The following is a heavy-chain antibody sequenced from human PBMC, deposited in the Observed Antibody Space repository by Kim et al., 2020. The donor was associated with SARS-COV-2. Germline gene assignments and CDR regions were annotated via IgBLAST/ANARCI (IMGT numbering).Heavy chain of an antibody. D-gene: IGHD3-10*01. J-gene: IGHJ4*02. V-gene: IGHV3-21*01. Sequence: ADSVKGRFIISRDNTKNSLYLQRNSLRAEDTAVYYCVRRLGSGSYPGDYWGQGTLVTVSS. CDR3: VRRLGSGSYPGDY.